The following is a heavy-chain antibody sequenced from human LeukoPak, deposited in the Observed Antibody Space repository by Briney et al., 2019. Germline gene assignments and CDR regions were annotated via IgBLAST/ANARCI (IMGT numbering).Heavy chain of an antibody. J-gene: IGHJ3*02. Sequence: PGRSLRLSCAASGFTFSSYGMHWVRQAPGKGLEWVAVIWYDGSNKYYADSVKGRFTISRDNSKNTLYLQMNSLRAEDTAVYYCARDDYYYDSSGYYYPTDAFDIWGQGTMVTVSS. D-gene: IGHD3-22*01. CDR2: IWYDGSNK. CDR3: ARDDYYYDSSGYYYPTDAFDI. CDR1: GFTFSSYG. V-gene: IGHV3-33*01.